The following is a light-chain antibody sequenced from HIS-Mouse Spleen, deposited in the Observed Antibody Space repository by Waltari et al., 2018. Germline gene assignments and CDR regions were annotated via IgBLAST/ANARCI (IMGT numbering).Light chain of an antibody. CDR1: SSDVGRYNL. CDR3: CSYAGSSTYWV. Sequence: QSALTQPASVSGSPGQSITISCTGTSSDVGRYNLVSWYPQHPGKAPKLMIYAGSKGPSGVSNRFSGSKSGNTASLTISGLQAEDEADYYCCSYAGSSTYWVFGGGTKLTVL. V-gene: IGLV2-23*01. J-gene: IGLJ3*02. CDR2: AGS.